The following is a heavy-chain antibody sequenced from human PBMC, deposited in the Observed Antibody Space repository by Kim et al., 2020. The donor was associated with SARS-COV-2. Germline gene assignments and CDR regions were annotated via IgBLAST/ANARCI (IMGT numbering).Heavy chain of an antibody. D-gene: IGHD5-18*01. CDR2: T. CDR3: ARNSYGPYFDY. Sequence: TNYNPSLKSRVTISVDTSKNQFSLKLSSVTAADTAVYYCARNSYGPYFDYWGQGTLVTVSS. J-gene: IGHJ4*02. V-gene: IGHV4-34*01.